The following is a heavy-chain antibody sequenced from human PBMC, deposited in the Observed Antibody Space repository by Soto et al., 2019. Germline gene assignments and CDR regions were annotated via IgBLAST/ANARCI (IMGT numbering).Heavy chain of an antibody. CDR3: ARDLIIAGAGTHHPHYATDV. CDR2: INSDGSST. V-gene: IGHV3-74*01. Sequence: GGSLRLSCAASGFTFSSYWMHWFRQAPGKGLVWVSRINSDGSSTSYADSVKGRFTISRDNAKNTLYLQMNSLRAEDTAVYYCARDLIIAGAGTHHPHYATDVPGPAPTLTLSS. J-gene: IGHJ6*02. CDR1: GFTFSSYW. D-gene: IGHD6-19*01.